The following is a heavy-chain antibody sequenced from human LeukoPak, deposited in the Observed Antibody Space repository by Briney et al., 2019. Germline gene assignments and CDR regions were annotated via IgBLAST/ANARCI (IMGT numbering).Heavy chain of an antibody. CDR3: ARRDGELLNDYFDY. V-gene: IGHV3-33*01. D-gene: IGHD3-10*01. Sequence: GGSLRLSCAASGFTFSSYGMHWVRQAPGKGLEWVAVIWNDGSNKYYADSVKGRFTISRDNSKNTLYLQMNSLRAEDTAVFYCARRDGELLNDYFDYWGQGTLVTASS. CDR1: GFTFSSYG. J-gene: IGHJ4*02. CDR2: IWNDGSNK.